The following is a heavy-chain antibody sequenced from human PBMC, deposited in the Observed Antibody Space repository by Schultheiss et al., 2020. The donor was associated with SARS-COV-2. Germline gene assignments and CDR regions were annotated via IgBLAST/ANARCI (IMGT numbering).Heavy chain of an antibody. CDR2: IWPGDSDT. CDR3: ARHWDSSGYYSPYFDY. D-gene: IGHD3-22*01. V-gene: IGHV5-51*01. CDR1: GYSFSNYW. J-gene: IGHJ4*02. Sequence: GESLKISFKGVGYSFSNYWVGWVRQMPGKGLEWMGIIWPGDSDTRYSPSFQGQVTISADKSISTAYLQWSSLKASDTAMYYCARHWDSSGYYSPYFDYWGQGTLVTVSS.